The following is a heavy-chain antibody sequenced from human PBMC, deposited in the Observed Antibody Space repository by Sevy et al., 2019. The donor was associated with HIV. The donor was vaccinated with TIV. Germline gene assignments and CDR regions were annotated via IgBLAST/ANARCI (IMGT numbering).Heavy chain of an antibody. CDR3: AKEGSSSWTYYYYYYMDV. D-gene: IGHD6-13*01. Sequence: GGSLRLSCAASGFTFSSYGMHWVRQAPGKGLEWVAVISYDGSNKYYGDSVKGRFTISRDNSKNTLYLQMNSLRAEDTAVYYCAKEGSSSWTYYYYYYMDVWGKGTTVTVSS. V-gene: IGHV3-30*18. CDR1: GFTFSSYG. CDR2: ISYDGSNK. J-gene: IGHJ6*03.